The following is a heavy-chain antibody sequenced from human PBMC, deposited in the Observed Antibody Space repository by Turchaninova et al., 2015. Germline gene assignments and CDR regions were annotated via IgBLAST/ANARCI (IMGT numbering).Heavy chain of an antibody. D-gene: IGHD5-12*01. J-gene: IGHJ4*02. CDR3: ARAGGYTGYDLEY. CDR1: GGAVNSDSYY. CDR2: VYHSGST. Sequence: QVQLQESGPGLVKPSETLSLTCTVSGGAVNSDSYYWSWIRQPPGKGLAWCGYVYHSGSTGYNASLKSRITISIDKSKKQFSLKVNSVTAADTAVYYCARAGGYTGYDLEYWGQGILVTVSS. V-gene: IGHV4-61*01.